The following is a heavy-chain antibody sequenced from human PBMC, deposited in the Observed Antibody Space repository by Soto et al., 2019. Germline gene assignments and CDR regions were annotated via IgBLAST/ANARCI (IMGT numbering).Heavy chain of an antibody. CDR3: ARAILQNLYYYYAMDV. V-gene: IGHV1-2*02. CDR1: GYPFIDSH. D-gene: IGHD3-3*01. J-gene: IGHJ6*02. CDR2: IHPNGGDT. Sequence: VASVKGSRKASGYPFIDSHFHWGRKAPGQGLEWMGWIHPNGGDTISAQKFQGRVTLTRDTSINTAYMELTRLTSDDTAVYFCARAILQNLYYYYAMDVWGQGTTVTVSS.